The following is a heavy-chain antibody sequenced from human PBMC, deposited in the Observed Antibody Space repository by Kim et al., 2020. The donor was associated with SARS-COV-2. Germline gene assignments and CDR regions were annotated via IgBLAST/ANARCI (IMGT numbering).Heavy chain of an antibody. Sequence: GSTSYAQKFQGRVTMTRDTSTSTVYMELSSLRSEDTAVYYCARGQQQLGYWGQGTLVTVSS. V-gene: IGHV1-46*01. D-gene: IGHD6-13*01. J-gene: IGHJ4*02. CDR2: GST. CDR3: ARGQQQLGY.